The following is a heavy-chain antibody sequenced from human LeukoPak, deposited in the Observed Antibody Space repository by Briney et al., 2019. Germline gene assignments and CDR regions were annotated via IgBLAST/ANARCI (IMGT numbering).Heavy chain of an antibody. CDR1: GGSISSGDYY. J-gene: IGHJ6*02. CDR3: ARDLGAAWYGMDV. Sequence: PSQTLSLTCTVSGGSISSGDYYWSWIRQRPGKGLEWIGYIYYSGSTYYNPSLKSRVTISVDTSKNQFSLKLSSVTAADTAVYYCARDLGAAWYGMDVWGQGTTVTVSS. V-gene: IGHV4-30-4*01. D-gene: IGHD6-13*01. CDR2: IYYSGST.